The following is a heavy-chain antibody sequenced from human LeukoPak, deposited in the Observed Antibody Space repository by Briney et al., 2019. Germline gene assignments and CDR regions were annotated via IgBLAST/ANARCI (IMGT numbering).Heavy chain of an antibody. D-gene: IGHD3-22*01. V-gene: IGHV1-18*01. Sequence: GASVKVSCKASGYTFTSYDINWVRQATGQGLEWMGWISAYNGNTNYAQKLQGRVTMTTDTSTSTAYMELRSLRSDDTAVYYCARVYYYDSTLDYWGQGTLVTVSS. CDR3: ARVYYYDSTLDY. CDR1: GYTFTSYD. CDR2: ISAYNGNT. J-gene: IGHJ4*02.